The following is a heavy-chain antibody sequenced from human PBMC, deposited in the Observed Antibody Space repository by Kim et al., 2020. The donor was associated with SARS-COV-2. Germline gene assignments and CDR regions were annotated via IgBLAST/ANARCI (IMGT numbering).Heavy chain of an antibody. CDR2: INHSGSV. J-gene: IGHJ6*02. CDR3: ARDSITVIRGGGLDV. Sequence: SETLSLTCAVYGETFSGFYWSWIRQPPGKGLEWIGQINHSGSVNYNASFKSRVTVSADTSKNQFSLILTSVTAADTAVYYCARDSITVIRGGGLDVWSRG. CDR1: GETFSGFY. D-gene: IGHD3-10*01. V-gene: IGHV4-34*01.